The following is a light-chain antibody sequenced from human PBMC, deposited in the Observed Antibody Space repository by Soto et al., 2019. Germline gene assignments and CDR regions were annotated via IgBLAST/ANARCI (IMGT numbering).Light chain of an antibody. CDR2: KAS. J-gene: IGKJ2*01. CDR3: QQYNSYSPT. V-gene: IGKV1-5*03. Sequence: DIQMTQSPSTLSASIGDRVTITCRASESVTGWVAWYQQKPGKAPKLLISKASTLRSGVPSRISGSGSGTEFTLTISSLQPDDFGCYYCQQYNSYSPTFGQGTRLEIK. CDR1: ESVTGW.